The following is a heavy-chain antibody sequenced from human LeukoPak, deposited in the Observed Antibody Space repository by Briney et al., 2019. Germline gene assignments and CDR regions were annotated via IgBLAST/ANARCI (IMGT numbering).Heavy chain of an antibody. CDR2: ISAGSSTI. V-gene: IGHV3-48*04. CDR3: VNVETGY. CDR1: GFTFSRYS. Sequence: GGSLRLSCAASGFTFSRYSMNWARQAPGKGLEWISYISAGSSTIYYADSVKGRFTISRDNAKSSLYLQMNSLRGEDTALYYCVNVETGYWGQGTLVTVSS. J-gene: IGHJ4*02.